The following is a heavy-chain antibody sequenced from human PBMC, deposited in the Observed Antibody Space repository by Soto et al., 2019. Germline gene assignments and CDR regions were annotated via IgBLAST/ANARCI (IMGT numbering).Heavy chain of an antibody. V-gene: IGHV3-64*01. J-gene: IGHJ3*02. Sequence: GGFLRLSCAASGFTFSSYAMHWVRQAPGKGLEYVSAISSNGGSTYYANSVKGRFTISRDNSKNTLYLQMGSLRAEDMAVYYCARERGWGAFDIWGQGTMVTVSS. CDR1: GFTFSSYA. CDR2: ISSNGGST. D-gene: IGHD3-10*01. CDR3: ARERGWGAFDI.